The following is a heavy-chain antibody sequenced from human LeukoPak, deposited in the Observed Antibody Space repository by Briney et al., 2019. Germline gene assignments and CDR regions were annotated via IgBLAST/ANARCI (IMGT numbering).Heavy chain of an antibody. Sequence: SETLSLTCTVSGGSISSGDYYWSWIRQPPGKGLEWIGYIYYSGSTYYNLSLKSRVTISVDTSKNQFSLKLSSVTAADTAVYYCARAIVVVPAARGAFDIWGQGTMVTVSS. J-gene: IGHJ3*02. V-gene: IGHV4-30-4*01. CDR2: IYYSGST. CDR3: ARAIVVVPAARGAFDI. CDR1: GGSISSGDYY. D-gene: IGHD2-2*01.